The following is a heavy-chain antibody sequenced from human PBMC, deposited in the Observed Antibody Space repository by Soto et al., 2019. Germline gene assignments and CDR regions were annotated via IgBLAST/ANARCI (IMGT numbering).Heavy chain of an antibody. J-gene: IGHJ5*02. V-gene: IGHV3-30*18. Sequence: QVQLVESGGGVVQPGRSLRLSCAASGFTFSSYGMHWVRQAPGKGLEWVAVISYDGSNKYYADSVKGRFTISRDNSKNTLYLQMNRLRAEDTAVYYCAKWVTGFDPWGQGTLVTVSS. CDR3: AKWVTGFDP. CDR2: ISYDGSNK. CDR1: GFTFSSYG. D-gene: IGHD2-21*02.